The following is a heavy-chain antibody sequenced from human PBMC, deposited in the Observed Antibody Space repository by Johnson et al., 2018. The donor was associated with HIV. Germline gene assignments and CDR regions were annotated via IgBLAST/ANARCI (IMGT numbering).Heavy chain of an antibody. D-gene: IGHD6-13*01. CDR3: ATSGDKYSSNWGDAFDI. CDR1: GFTFSSYA. V-gene: IGHV3-23*04. CDR2: ISGSGGST. J-gene: IGHJ3*02. Sequence: VQLVESGGGLVQPGGSLRLSCAASGFTFSSYAMSWVRQAPGKGLEWVSAISGSGGSTYYADSVKGRFTLSRDHAKNSLSLQMNSLRAEDTAVYYCATSGDKYSSNWGDAFDIWGQGTMVTVSS.